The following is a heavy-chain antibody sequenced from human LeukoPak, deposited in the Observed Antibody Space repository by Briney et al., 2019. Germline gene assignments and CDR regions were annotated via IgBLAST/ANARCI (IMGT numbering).Heavy chain of an antibody. V-gene: IGHV3-30-3*01. D-gene: IGHD1-26*01. CDR3: ARGPGVGATSDDY. CDR1: GFTFSSYA. CDR2: ISYDGSNK. Sequence: PERSLRLSCAASGFTFSSYAMHWVRQAPGKGLEWVAVISYDGSNKYYADSVKGRFTISRDNSKNTLYLQMNSLRAEDTAVYYCARGPGVGATSDDYWGQGTLVTVSS. J-gene: IGHJ4*02.